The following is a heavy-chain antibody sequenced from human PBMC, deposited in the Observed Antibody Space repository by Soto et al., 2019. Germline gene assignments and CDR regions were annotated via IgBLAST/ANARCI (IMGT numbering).Heavy chain of an antibody. CDR1: GGSISSGDYY. CDR3: ARVGLYWNFDY. D-gene: IGHD2-2*02. Sequence: KPSETLSLTCTVSGGSISSGDYYWSWIRQPPGKGLEWIGYIYYSGSTYYNPSLKSRVTISVDTSKNQFSLKLSSVTAADTAVYYCARVGLYWNFDYWGQGTLVTVSS. J-gene: IGHJ4*02. V-gene: IGHV4-30-4*01. CDR2: IYYSGST.